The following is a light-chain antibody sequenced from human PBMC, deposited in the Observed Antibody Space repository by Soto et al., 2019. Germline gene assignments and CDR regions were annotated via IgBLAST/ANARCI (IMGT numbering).Light chain of an antibody. CDR2: AAS. CDR3: QQSYVTPWT. J-gene: IGKJ1*01. Sequence: IRMTQSPSSLSASIGDRVTISCRASQDISSSLNWYQHKSGKAPKLLIYAASGLHSGVPSRFSGSGSGTDFTLTISSLQPEDFATYYCQQSYVTPWTLGQGTKVDIK. CDR1: QDISSS. V-gene: IGKV1-39*01.